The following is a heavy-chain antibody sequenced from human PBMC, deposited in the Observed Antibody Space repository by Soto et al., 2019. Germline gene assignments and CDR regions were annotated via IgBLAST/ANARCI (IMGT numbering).Heavy chain of an antibody. CDR3: ARDSGYSYGPNRVGFDY. Sequence: PSEALSLTCTLSGCPISRSSYYWDSIRQPPGKGMEWIGRLFYSGSTYYNPSLKGRLTISVDTSKNQFSLKLSSVTAADTAVYYCARDSGYSYGPNRVGFDYWGEGTLVTVS. J-gene: IGHJ4*02. CDR2: LFYSGST. CDR1: GCPISRSSYY. V-gene: IGHV4-39*07. D-gene: IGHD5-18*01.